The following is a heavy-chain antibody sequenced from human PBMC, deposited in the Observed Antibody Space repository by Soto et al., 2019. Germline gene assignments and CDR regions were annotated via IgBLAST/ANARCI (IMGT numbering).Heavy chain of an antibody. CDR2: ISPNGDST. D-gene: IGHD2-8*01. Sequence: EVQLLESGGGLVQPGGSLRLACAASGFTFNKDAMNWVSQAPVRCLEWVSIISPNGDSTYYADSVKGRFTISRDNSQNTVFLQMNSLRAEDTAIYFCARVRLTDYLRYAPHLWGQGTLVPVSS. J-gene: IGHJ3*01. CDR1: GFTFNKDA. CDR3: ARVRLTDYLRYAPHL. V-gene: IGHV3-23*01.